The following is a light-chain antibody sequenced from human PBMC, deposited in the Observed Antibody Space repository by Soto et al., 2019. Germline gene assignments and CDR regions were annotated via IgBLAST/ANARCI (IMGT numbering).Light chain of an antibody. V-gene: IGKV4-1*01. Sequence: DIVMTQSTNSLSVSLGERATINCKSSQSLLYSFNNKNYLAWYQQKPGQPPKLLIHWASNREFGVPDRISGSGSGTDFTLTISSLQTEDVAVYYCQQYYETPWTFGQGIKVDIK. J-gene: IGKJ1*01. CDR2: WAS. CDR1: QSLLYSFNNKNY. CDR3: QQYYETPWT.